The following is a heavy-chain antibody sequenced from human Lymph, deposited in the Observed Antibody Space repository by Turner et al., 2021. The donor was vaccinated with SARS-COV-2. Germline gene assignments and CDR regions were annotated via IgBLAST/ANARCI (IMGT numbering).Heavy chain of an antibody. V-gene: IGHV4-39*01. J-gene: IGHJ5*02. CDR1: CGSISSSSYY. CDR2: IYYSGSN. Sequence: QLQLQESRSGLVNPSETLSLTCTVSCGSISSSSYYWGWIRLPPGKGLEWIGSIYYSGSNDYNPSRKGRVTISVDTSKNQFSLKLSSVTAADTAVYYCARHITIFGVARSWFDPWGQGILVTVSS. D-gene: IGHD3-3*01. CDR3: ARHITIFGVARSWFDP.